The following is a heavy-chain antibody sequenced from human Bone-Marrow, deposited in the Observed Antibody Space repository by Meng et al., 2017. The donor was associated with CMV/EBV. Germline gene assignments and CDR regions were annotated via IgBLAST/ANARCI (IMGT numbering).Heavy chain of an antibody. CDR2: IYPGDSDT. J-gene: IGHJ3*02. V-gene: IGHV5-51*01. CDR1: GYSFTSYW. D-gene: IGHD2-15*01. Sequence: KVSCKGSGYSFTSYWIGWVRQMPGKGLEWMGIIYPGDSDTRYSPSFQGQVTISADKSISTAYLQWSSLKASDTPMYYCARPGGRGYCSGGSCYPRAFDTWGQGKMVTLSS. CDR3: ARPGGRGYCSGGSCYPRAFDT.